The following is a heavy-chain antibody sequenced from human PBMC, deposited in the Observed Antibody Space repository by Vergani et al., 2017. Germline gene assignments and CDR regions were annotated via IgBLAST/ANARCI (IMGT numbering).Heavy chain of an antibody. Sequence: EVQLLESGGGLVQPGGSLRLSCAASGFTFSSYAMSWVRQAPGKGLEWVSSISSSSSYIYYADSVKGRFTISRDNAKNSLYLQMNSLRAEDTAVYYCARDYYDSSGYYYYYYYGMDVWGQGTTVTVSS. V-gene: IGHV3-21*01. CDR3: ARDYYDSSGYYYYYYYGMDV. CDR1: GFTFSSYA. D-gene: IGHD3-22*01. CDR2: ISSSSSYI. J-gene: IGHJ6*02.